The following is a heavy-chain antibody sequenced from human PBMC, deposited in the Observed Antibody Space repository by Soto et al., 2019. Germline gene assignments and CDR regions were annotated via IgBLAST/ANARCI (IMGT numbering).Heavy chain of an antibody. J-gene: IGHJ4*02. CDR2: IYSGGST. CDR1: GFTVSSNY. Sequence: GGSLRLSCAASGFTVSSNYMSWVRQAPGKGLEWVSVIYSGGSTYYADSVKGRFTISRDNSENTLYLQMNSLRAEDTAVYYCARSTSGYDSLYFDYWGQGTLVTVSS. CDR3: ARSTSGYDSLYFDY. V-gene: IGHV3-53*01. D-gene: IGHD5-12*01.